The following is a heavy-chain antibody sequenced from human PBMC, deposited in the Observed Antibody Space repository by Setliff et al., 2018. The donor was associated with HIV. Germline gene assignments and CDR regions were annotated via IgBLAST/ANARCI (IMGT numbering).Heavy chain of an antibody. J-gene: IGHJ4*02. CDR1: GGSFSSYY. V-gene: IGHV4-4*09. Sequence: SETLSLTCTVSGGSFSSYYWSWIRQPPGKGLEWIGYIYTSGSVNYNPSLNSRVTISVDTSKNQFSLKVNSVTAADTAVCYCARSPRIGVAGEFEYWGQGTLVTVSS. D-gene: IGHD6-19*01. CDR2: IYTSGSV. CDR3: ARSPRIGVAGEFEY.